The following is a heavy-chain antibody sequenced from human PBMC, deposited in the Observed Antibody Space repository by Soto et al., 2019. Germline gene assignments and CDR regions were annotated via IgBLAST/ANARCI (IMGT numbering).Heavy chain of an antibody. D-gene: IGHD2-15*01. CDR1: GFTFSSYS. V-gene: IGHV3-21*01. CDR2: ISSSSSYI. J-gene: IGHJ5*02. Sequence: GGSLRLSCAASGFTFSSYSMNWVRQAPGKGLEWVSSISSSSSYIYYADSVKGRFTISRDNAKNSLYLQMNSLRAEDTAVYYCARAGGFHCSGGSCYSGVWFDPWGQGTLVTVSS. CDR3: ARAGGFHCSGGSCYSGVWFDP.